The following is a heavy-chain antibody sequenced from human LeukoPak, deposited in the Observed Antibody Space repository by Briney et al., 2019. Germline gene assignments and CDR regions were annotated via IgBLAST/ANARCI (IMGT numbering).Heavy chain of an antibody. CDR1: RFTFNNYA. CDR3: AKDLIPAAGLDAFDI. V-gene: IGHV3-23*01. Sequence: PGGSLRLSCAASRFTFNNYAMSWVRQAPGKGLEWVSGISGSGISTYYADSVKSRFTISRDNSKNTLYLQMNCLRAEDTAVYYCAKDLIPAAGLDAFDIRGQGTMVTVSS. CDR2: ISGSGIST. D-gene: IGHD6-13*01. J-gene: IGHJ3*02.